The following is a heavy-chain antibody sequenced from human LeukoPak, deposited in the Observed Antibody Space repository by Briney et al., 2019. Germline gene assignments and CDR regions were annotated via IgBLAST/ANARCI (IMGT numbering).Heavy chain of an antibody. CDR1: GYTFTGYY. V-gene: IGHV1-2*06. CDR3: ARARVLRFLEWLPNS. Sequence: ASVKVSCKASGYTFTGYYMHWVRQAPGQGLEWMGRINPNSGGTNYAQKFQGRVTMTRDTSINTAYMELSRLRSDDTAVYYCARARVLRFLEWLPNSWGQGTLVTVSS. CDR2: INPNSGGT. D-gene: IGHD3-3*01. J-gene: IGHJ4*02.